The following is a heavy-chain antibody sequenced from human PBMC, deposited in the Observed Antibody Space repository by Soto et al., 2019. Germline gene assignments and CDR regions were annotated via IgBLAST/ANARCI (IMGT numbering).Heavy chain of an antibody. D-gene: IGHD1-7*01. V-gene: IGHV1-69*05. CDR2: ISPIFGTA. J-gene: IGHJ6*02. CDR1: GYTFTSYG. Sequence: GASVKVSCKASGYTFTSYGISWVRQAPGQGLEWMGWISPIFGTANYAQKFQGRVTMTTDESTSTAYMELSSLRSEDTAVYYCAGPPELTRIYYYYGMDVWGQGTTVTVS. CDR3: AGPPELTRIYYYYGMDV.